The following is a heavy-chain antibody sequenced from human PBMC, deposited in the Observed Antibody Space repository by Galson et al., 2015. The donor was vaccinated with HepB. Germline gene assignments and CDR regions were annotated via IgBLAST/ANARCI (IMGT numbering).Heavy chain of an antibody. CDR3: ARALWVTWSYYYYYMDV. D-gene: IGHD2-21*01. CDR1: GFTFSSYS. V-gene: IGHV3-48*01. J-gene: IGHJ6*03. Sequence: SLRLSCAASGFTFSSYSMNWVRQAPGKGLEWVSYISSSSSTIYYADSVKGRFTISRDNAKNSLYLQMNSLRAEDTAVYYCARALWVTWSYYYYYMDVWGKGTTVTVSS. CDR2: ISSSSSTI.